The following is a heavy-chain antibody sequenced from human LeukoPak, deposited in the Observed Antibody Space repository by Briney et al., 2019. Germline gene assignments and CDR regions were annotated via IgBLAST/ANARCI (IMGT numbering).Heavy chain of an antibody. CDR1: GFTFSTYA. J-gene: IGHJ6*02. Sequence: PGGSLRLSCAASGFTFSTYAMSWVRQAPGKGLEWVSAIDKSGDSTYYADSVKGRFTISRDNSNNTLYLQMNSLRAEDTALYHCARSSGRYYYYGMDVWGQGTTVTVSS. V-gene: IGHV3-23*01. CDR2: IDKSGDST. D-gene: IGHD6-19*01. CDR3: ARSSGRYYYYGMDV.